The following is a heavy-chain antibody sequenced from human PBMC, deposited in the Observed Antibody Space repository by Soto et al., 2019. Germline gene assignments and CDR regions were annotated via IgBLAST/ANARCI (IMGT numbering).Heavy chain of an antibody. CDR1: GGSISSGGYY. CDR2: IFYSGST. D-gene: IGHD4-17*01. Sequence: SETLSLTCTVSGGSISSGGYYWSWIRQHPGKGLEWIGYIFYSGSTYYNPSLKSRVTISVDTSKNQFSLKLSSVTAADTAVYYCARAYGTEPRLWGQGTTVTVSS. J-gene: IGHJ6*02. V-gene: IGHV4-31*03. CDR3: ARAYGTEPRL.